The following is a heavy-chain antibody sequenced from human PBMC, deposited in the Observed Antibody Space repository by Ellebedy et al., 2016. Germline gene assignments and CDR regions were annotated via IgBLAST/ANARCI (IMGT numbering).Heavy chain of an antibody. CDR1: GYTFTSYG. CDR2: ISAYNGNT. Sequence: ASVKVSXXASGYTFTSYGISWVRQAPGQGLEWMGWISAYNGNTNYAQKFQGRVTITADESTSTAYMELSSLRSEDTAVYYCARGSKMVRGVIYYYYYYMDVWGKGTTVTVSS. D-gene: IGHD3-10*01. J-gene: IGHJ6*03. CDR3: ARGSKMVRGVIYYYYYYMDV. V-gene: IGHV1-18*01.